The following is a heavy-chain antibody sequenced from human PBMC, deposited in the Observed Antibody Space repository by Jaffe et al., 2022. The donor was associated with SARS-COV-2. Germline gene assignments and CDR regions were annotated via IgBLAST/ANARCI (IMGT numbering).Heavy chain of an antibody. V-gene: IGHV6-1*01. D-gene: IGHD2-8*01. J-gene: IGHJ4*02. Sequence: QVQLQQSGPGLLKPSQTLSLTCAISGDSVSSNIAAWNWIRQSPSRGLEWLGRTYYRSEWHSDYATSVKSRIIINPDTSRNQFSLQLNSVTPEDTAVYYCVRDMNGFRDWGQGTLVTVSS. CDR2: TYYRSEWHS. CDR1: GDSVSSNIAA. CDR3: VRDMNGFRD.